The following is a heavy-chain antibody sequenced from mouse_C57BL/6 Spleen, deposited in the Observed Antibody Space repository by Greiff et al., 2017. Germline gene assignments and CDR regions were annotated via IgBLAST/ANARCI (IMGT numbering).Heavy chain of an antibody. D-gene: IGHD2-2*01. CDR3: ARGELDGYDGRSRGRYYYAMDY. Sequence: QVQLQQPGAELVRPGSSVKLSCKASGYTFTSYWMHWVKQRPIQGLEWIGNIEPSDSETHYNQKFKDKDTLTVDKSSSTAYMQLSSLTSEDSAVYCCARGELDGYDGRSRGRYYYAMDYWGQGTSVTVAS. CDR2: IEPSDSET. CDR1: GYTFTSYW. J-gene: IGHJ4*01. V-gene: IGHV1-52*01.